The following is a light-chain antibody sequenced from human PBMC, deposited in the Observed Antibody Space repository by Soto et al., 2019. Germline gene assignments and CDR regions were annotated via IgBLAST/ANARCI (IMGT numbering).Light chain of an antibody. CDR3: QQSSNWPPIT. CDR1: QSVSSY. CDR2: DAS. Sequence: EIVLTQSPATLSLSPGDRATLSCRASQSVSSYLAWYQQKPGQAPRLLIYDASNRATGIPARFSGSGSGTDFTLTISSLEPEEFAVYYCQQSSNWPPITFGQGTRLEIK. J-gene: IGKJ5*01. V-gene: IGKV3-11*01.